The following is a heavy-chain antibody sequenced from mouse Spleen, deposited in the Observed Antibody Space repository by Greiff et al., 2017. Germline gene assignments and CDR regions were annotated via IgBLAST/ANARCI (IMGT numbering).Heavy chain of an antibody. J-gene: IGHJ2*01. CDR2: ISSGGGST. CDR1: GFAFSSYD. V-gene: IGHV5-12-1*01. Sequence: EVKLVESGGGLVKPGGSLKLSCAASGFAFSSYDMSWVRQTPEKRLEWVAYISSGGGSTYYPDTVKGRFTISRDNAKNTLYLQMSSLKSEDTAMYYCARPLGPFDYWGQGTTLTVSS. D-gene: IGHD4-1*01. CDR3: ARPLGPFDY.